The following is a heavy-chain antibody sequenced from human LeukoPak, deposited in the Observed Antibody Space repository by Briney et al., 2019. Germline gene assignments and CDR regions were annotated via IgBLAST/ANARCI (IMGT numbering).Heavy chain of an antibody. CDR2: ISGSANTI. Sequence: GGSLRLSCAASGFPFSDYYMSWIRQAPGKGLECFSHISGSANTIYNADSVKGRFTISRDNAKNSLFLQMNSLGAEDAAVYYCARGRDQVWLPTFDYWGQGTLVTVSS. CDR1: GFPFSDYY. CDR3: ARGRDQVWLPTFDY. J-gene: IGHJ4*02. D-gene: IGHD5-12*01. V-gene: IGHV3-11*01.